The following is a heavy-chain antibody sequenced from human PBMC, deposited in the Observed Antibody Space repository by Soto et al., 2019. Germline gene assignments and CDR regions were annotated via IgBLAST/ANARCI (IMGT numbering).Heavy chain of an antibody. Sequence: GGSLRLSCAASGFTFDDDTMHWVRQAPGKGLEWVSLISWDGGSTYYADSVKGRFTISRDNSKNSLYLQMNSLRTEDTALYYCAKDRVGSSYYFDYWGQGTLVNVSS. J-gene: IGHJ4*02. D-gene: IGHD6-6*01. CDR1: GFTFDDDT. CDR3: AKDRVGSSYYFDY. V-gene: IGHV3-43*01. CDR2: ISWDGGST.